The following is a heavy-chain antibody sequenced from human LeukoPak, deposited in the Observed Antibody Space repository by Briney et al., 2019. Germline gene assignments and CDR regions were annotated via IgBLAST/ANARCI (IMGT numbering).Heavy chain of an antibody. D-gene: IGHD5-12*01. CDR2: INAGNGNT. V-gene: IGHV1-3*01. CDR3: ARGAGWLPADYFDY. Sequence: GASVNVSCKASGYTFTSYAMHWVRQAPGQRLEWMGWINAGNGNTKYSQKFQGRVTITRDTSASTAYMELSSLRSEDTAVYYCARGAGWLPADYFDYWGQGTLVTVSS. J-gene: IGHJ4*02. CDR1: GYTFTSYA.